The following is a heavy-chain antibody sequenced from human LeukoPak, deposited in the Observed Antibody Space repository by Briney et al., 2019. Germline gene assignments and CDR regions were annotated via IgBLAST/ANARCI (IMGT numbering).Heavy chain of an antibody. CDR1: GFTVSSNY. CDR2: IYSGGST. V-gene: IGHV3-66*01. D-gene: IGHD2-2*02. Sequence: GGSLRLSCAASGFTVSSNYMSWVRQAPGKGLEWVSAIYSGGSTYYADSVKGRFTISRDNSKNTLYLQMNSLRAEDTAVYYCARDSWLYGTPFDYWGQGTLVTVSS. CDR3: ARDSWLYGTPFDY. J-gene: IGHJ4*02.